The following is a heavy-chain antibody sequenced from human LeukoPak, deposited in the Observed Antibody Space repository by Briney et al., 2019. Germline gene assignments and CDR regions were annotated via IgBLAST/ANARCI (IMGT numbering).Heavy chain of an antibody. J-gene: IGHJ4*02. CDR2: ISGSGGST. CDR1: GFTFSSYA. V-gene: IGHV3-23*01. CDR3: ATYSSGWSLGGY. Sequence: GGSLRLSCAASGFTFSSYAMTWVRQAPGKGLEWVSGISGSGGSTYYADSVKGRFTLSRDNSKNTLYLQMNSLRAEDTAVYYCATYSSGWSLGGYWGQGTLVTVSS. D-gene: IGHD6-19*01.